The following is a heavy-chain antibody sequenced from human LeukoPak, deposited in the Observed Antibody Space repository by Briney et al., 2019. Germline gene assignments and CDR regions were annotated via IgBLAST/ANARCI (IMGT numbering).Heavy chain of an antibody. CDR2: ISDDGGST. CDR1: GFTFNNYA. CDR3: ARACSGGSCYFSAFDI. J-gene: IGHJ3*02. Sequence: GGSLRLSCVASGFTFNNYAMSWVRQAPRKGLEWVSAISDDGGSTYYADSVKGRFTISRDNSKNTLYLQINSLRAEDTAVYYCARACSGGSCYFSAFDIWGQGTMVTVSS. D-gene: IGHD2-15*01. V-gene: IGHV3-23*01.